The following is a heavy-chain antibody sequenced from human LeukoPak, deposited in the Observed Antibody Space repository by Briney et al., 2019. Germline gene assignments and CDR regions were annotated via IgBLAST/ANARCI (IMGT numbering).Heavy chain of an antibody. CDR3: AKDWGYDSSGYHPY. CDR1: GFTFSSYA. J-gene: IGHJ4*02. D-gene: IGHD3-22*01. Sequence: GGSLRLSCAASGFTFSSYAMSWVRQAPGKGLEWVSAISGSGGSTYYADSVKGRFTISRDNSKNTLYLQMNSLRAEDTAVCYCAKDWGYDSSGYHPYWGQGTLVTVSS. CDR2: ISGSGGST. V-gene: IGHV3-23*01.